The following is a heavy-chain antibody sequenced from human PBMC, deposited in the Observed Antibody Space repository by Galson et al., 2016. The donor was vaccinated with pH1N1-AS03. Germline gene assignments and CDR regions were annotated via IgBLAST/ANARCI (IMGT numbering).Heavy chain of an antibody. Sequence: SVKVSCKASGYTFTGYYVHWVRQAPGQGLEWMGWINPNSGGTNYAQKFQGRVTMTRDTSISTAYMELSSLRSDDTAVYYCSRQFRGRGYDFGKGYWGQGTLVTVSS. V-gene: IGHV1-2*02. CDR3: SRQFRGRGYDFGKGY. CDR1: GYTFTGYY. J-gene: IGHJ4*02. CDR2: INPNSGGT. D-gene: IGHD5-12*01.